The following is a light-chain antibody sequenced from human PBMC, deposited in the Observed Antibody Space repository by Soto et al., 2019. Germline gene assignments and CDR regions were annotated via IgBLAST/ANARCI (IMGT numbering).Light chain of an antibody. V-gene: IGKV3-11*01. CDR2: EAS. Sequence: EIVLTQSPGTLSLSPGERATVSCRASQSVSTFLAWYQQKPGQAPRLLIYEASSRATGIPARFSGGGSGTVFTLTISRLEPEDFAVYYCQQRSNWPWTFGQGTKVDIK. J-gene: IGKJ1*01. CDR1: QSVSTF. CDR3: QQRSNWPWT.